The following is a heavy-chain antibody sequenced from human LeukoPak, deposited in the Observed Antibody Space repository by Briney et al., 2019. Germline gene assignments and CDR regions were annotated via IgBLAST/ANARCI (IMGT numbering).Heavy chain of an antibody. CDR3: ARLGSRGSYFDY. Sequence: SETLSLTCTVSGGSISSYYWSWIRQPPGKGLEWIGYIYYSGSTNYNPSLKSRVTISVDTSKNQFSLKLSSVTAADTAVYYCARLGSRGSYFDYWGQGTLVTVSS. D-gene: IGHD3-10*01. J-gene: IGHJ4*02. CDR1: GGSISSYY. CDR2: IYYSGST. V-gene: IGHV4-59*08.